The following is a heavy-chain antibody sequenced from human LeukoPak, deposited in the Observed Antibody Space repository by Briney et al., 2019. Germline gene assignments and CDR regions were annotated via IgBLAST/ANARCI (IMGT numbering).Heavy chain of an antibody. CDR2: IYHSGST. V-gene: IGHV4-38-2*01. CDR3: ARRVKGGYEGWFDP. CDR1: GYSISSGYY. J-gene: IGHJ5*02. Sequence: PSETLSLTCVVSGYSISSGYYWGWIRQPPGKGLEWIGSIYHSGSTYYNPSLKSRVTISVDTSKNQFSLKLSSVTAADTAVYYCARRVKGGYEGWFDPWGQGTLVTVSS. D-gene: IGHD5-12*01.